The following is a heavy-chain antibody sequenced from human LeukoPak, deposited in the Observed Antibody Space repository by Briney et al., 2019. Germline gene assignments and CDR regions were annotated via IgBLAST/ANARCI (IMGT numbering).Heavy chain of an antibody. CDR1: GGTFSSYT. D-gene: IGHD3-10*01. CDR2: IIPILGIA. V-gene: IGHV1-69*02. Sequence: SVKVSCKASGGTFSSYTISWVRQAPGQGLEWMGRIIPILGIANYAQKFQGRVTITADKSTSTAYMELSSLRSEDTAVYYCARVGQGGYYGSGSPSNDHLVPWGQGTLVTVSS. J-gene: IGHJ5*02. CDR3: ARVGQGGYYGSGSPSNDHLVP.